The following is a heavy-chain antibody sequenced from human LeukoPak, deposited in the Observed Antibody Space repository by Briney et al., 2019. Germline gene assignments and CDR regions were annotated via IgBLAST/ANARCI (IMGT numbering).Heavy chain of an antibody. V-gene: IGHV1-69*05. CDR3: ARGQETRDGYNLGY. Sequence: SVKVSCKASGGTFSNFAINWVRQAPGRGLEWMGGIIPIFGTANYAQKFQGRVTITTDESTSTAYMELSSLRSEDTAVYYCARGQETRDGYNLGYWGQGTLVTVSS. CDR1: GGTFSNFA. D-gene: IGHD5-24*01. CDR2: IIPIFGTA. J-gene: IGHJ4*02.